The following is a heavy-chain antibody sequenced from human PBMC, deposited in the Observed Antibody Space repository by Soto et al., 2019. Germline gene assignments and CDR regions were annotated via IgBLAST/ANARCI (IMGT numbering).Heavy chain of an antibody. J-gene: IGHJ5*02. D-gene: IGHD5-12*01. CDR2: INAGNGNT. CDR1: GYTFTGYA. Sequence: ASVKVSCKASGYTFTGYAMHWVRQAPGQRLEWMGWINAGNGNTKYSQKFQGRVTITRDTSASTAYMELSSLRSEDTAVYYCARDLWDGYTVDPWGQGTLVTVSS. CDR3: ARDLWDGYTVDP. V-gene: IGHV1-3*01.